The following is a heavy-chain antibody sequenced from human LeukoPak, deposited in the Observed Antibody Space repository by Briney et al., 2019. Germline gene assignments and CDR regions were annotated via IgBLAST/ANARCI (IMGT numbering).Heavy chain of an antibody. CDR3: ARRFYDYVWGSYRYAPYYAFDI. CDR2: IYHSGST. J-gene: IGHJ3*02. Sequence: PSETLSLTCAVSGGSISSSNWWSWVRQPPGKGLEWIGEIYHSGSTYYNPSLKSRVTISVDTSKNQFSLKLSSVTAADTAVYYCARRFYDYVWGSYRYAPYYAFDIWGQGTMVTVSS. D-gene: IGHD3-16*02. V-gene: IGHV4-4*02. CDR1: GGSISSSNW.